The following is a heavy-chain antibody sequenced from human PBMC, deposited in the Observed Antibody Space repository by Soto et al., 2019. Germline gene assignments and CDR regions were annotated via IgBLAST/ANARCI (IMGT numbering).Heavy chain of an antibody. J-gene: IGHJ5*02. CDR3: AKDKTTVTTSYWFDP. CDR2: ISYDGSNK. D-gene: IGHD4-17*01. V-gene: IGHV3-30*18. CDR1: GFTFSTYG. Sequence: GGSLRLSCAASGFTFSTYGMHWVRQAPGKGLERVAVISYDGSNKYYAESVKGRFTISRDNSKNTLYLQMNSLRAEDTAVYYCAKDKTTVTTSYWFDPWGQGTLVTVSS.